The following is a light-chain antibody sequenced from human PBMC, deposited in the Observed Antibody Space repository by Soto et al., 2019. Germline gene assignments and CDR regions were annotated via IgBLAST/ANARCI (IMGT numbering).Light chain of an antibody. J-gene: IGKJ1*01. CDR2: DAS. Sequence: DIEMTLSRSALAAAVEDRVTITCRASQSISSWLAWYQQKPGKAPKLLIYDASSLESGVPSRFSGSGCVTEFTLTIFRLQSDDFATYYFEQYNSYPWTVGQGTKVDIK. V-gene: IGKV1-5*01. CDR3: EQYNSYPWT. CDR1: QSISSW.